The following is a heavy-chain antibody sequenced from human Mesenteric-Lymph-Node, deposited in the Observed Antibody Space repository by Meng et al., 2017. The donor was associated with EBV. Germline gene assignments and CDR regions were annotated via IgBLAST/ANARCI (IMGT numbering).Heavy chain of an antibody. D-gene: IGHD3-9*01. CDR2: TYYRSKWYN. V-gene: IGHV6-1*01. J-gene: IGHJ5*02. CDR3: AGVGSTISTDWFDT. CDR1: RDCVFNSNGG. Sequence: LYPAGPGPGNPSHALSLPCAISRDCVFNSNGGWNWNRQSPSRGLEWLGRTYYRSKWYNDYALSVKGRLTINPDTTKNQVSLQLNSVTPEDTAVYYCAGVGSTISTDWFDTWGQGTLVTVSS.